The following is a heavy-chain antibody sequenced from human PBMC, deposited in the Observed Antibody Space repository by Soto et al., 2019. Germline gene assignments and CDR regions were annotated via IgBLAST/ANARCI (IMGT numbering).Heavy chain of an antibody. J-gene: IGHJ6*02. CDR2: MYNTGST. CDR3: ARHLWGYCGTDCYPLDV. CDR1: EGNIRNLD. Sequence: PLEPLPLTKSVSEGNIRNLDWRWIRKNKGKGLEWIGYMYNTGSTVYNPSFKSRVTISVDTSKNQFSLKLNSVTAADTAVYYCARHLWGYCGTDCYPLDVWVQGTTVTVSS. D-gene: IGHD2-21*02. V-gene: IGHV4-59*11.